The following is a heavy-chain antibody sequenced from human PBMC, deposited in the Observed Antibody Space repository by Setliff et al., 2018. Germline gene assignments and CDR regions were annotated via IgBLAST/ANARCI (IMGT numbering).Heavy chain of an antibody. J-gene: IGHJ4*02. CDR3: AHIAGGGNSPRHDY. D-gene: IGHD2-21*01. CDR1: GFSLSTSLVG. Sequence: SGPTLVNPTQTLTLTCTFSGFSLSTSLVGVGWIRQPPGKALEWHALIYWNDEKRYSPTLKSRLTITKDTSKNQVVLTMTNMDPVDTATYYCAHIAGGGNSPRHDYWGQGTLVTVSS. CDR2: IYWNDEK. V-gene: IGHV2-5*01.